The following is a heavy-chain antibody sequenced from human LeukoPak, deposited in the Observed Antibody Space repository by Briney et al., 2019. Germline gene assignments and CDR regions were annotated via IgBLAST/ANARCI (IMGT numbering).Heavy chain of an antibody. CDR2: ISSSSSTI. CDR1: GFTLSTYW. V-gene: IGHV3-48*04. CDR3: ARYGYSSRRYDAFDI. J-gene: IGHJ3*02. D-gene: IGHD6-13*01. Sequence: GGSLRLSCATSGFTLSTYWMSWVRQAPGKGLEWVSYISSSSSTIYYADSVKGRFTISRDNAKNSLYLQMNSLRAEDTAVYYCARYGYSSRRYDAFDIWGQGTMVTVSS.